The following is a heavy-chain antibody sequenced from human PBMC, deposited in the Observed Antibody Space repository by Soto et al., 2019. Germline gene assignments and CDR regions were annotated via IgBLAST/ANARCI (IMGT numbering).Heavy chain of an antibody. CDR2: IYYSGST. CDR3: ARHGPIAAAGTVFDY. D-gene: IGHD6-13*01. J-gene: IGHJ4*02. Sequence: QVPLQESGPGLVKPSETLSLTCTVSGGSISNYYWSWIRQPPGKGLEWIGYIYYSGSTRYNPSLKSRVTISVDTSKNQFSLKLSSVTAADTAVYCCARHGPIAAAGTVFDYWGQGTLVTVSS. CDR1: GGSISNYY. V-gene: IGHV4-59*08.